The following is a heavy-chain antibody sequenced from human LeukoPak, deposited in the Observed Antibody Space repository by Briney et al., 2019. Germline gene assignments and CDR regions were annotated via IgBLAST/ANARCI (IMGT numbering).Heavy chain of an antibody. D-gene: IGHD3-10*01. J-gene: IGHJ6*03. CDR3: ARGGGIGTRFYYYYMDV. Sequence: ASVKVSCKASGYTFTGYYIHWMRQAPGQGLEWMGWTNPNSGGTNYAQNFQGRVTMTRDTSISTAYMELSRLRSDDTAVYYCARGGGIGTRFYYYYMDVWGKGTTVTVSS. CDR2: TNPNSGGT. V-gene: IGHV1-2*02. CDR1: GYTFTGYY.